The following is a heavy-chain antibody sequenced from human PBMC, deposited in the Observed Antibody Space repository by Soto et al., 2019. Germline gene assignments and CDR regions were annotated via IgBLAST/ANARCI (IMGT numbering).Heavy chain of an antibody. V-gene: IGHV4-34*01. Sequence: SETLSLTCAVYGGSFSGYYWSWIRQPPGKGLEWIGEINHSGSTNYNPSLKSRVTISVDTSKNQFSLKLSSVTAADTAVYYCARGDIVVVPAAYYYYYYGMDVWGQGTTVTVS. D-gene: IGHD2-2*01. CDR3: ARGDIVVVPAAYYYYYYGMDV. CDR1: GGSFSGYY. CDR2: INHSGST. J-gene: IGHJ6*02.